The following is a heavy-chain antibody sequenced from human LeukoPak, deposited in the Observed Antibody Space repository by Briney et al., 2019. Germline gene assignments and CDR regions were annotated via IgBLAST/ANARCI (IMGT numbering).Heavy chain of an antibody. CDR1: GGSISSSSYY. CDR3: ARGEGYYYGSGSYYCDWFDP. J-gene: IGHJ5*02. V-gene: IGHV4-39*07. Sequence: SETLSLTCTVSGGSISSSSYYWGWIRQPPGKGLEWIGSIYYSGSTYYNPSLKSRVTISVDTSKNQFSLKLSSVTAADTAVYYCARGEGYYYGSGSYYCDWFDPWGQGTLVTVSS. D-gene: IGHD3-10*01. CDR2: IYYSGST.